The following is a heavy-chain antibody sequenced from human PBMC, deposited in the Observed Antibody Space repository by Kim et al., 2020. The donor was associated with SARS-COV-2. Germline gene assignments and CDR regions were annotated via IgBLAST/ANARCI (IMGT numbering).Heavy chain of an antibody. CDR3: AREWGDMITFGGAQTAYYYSYYGMGV. V-gene: IGHV1-18*01. CDR1: GYTFTSYG. D-gene: IGHD3-16*01. Sequence: ASVKVSCKASGYTFTSYGIIWVRQAPGQGLEWMGWISAYNGNTNYAQTLQGRVTMTTDTSTSTAYMELRRLRSDDTAVYYCAREWGDMITFGGAQTAYYYSYYGMGVWGQGTTVTVSS. CDR2: ISAYNGNT. J-gene: IGHJ6*02.